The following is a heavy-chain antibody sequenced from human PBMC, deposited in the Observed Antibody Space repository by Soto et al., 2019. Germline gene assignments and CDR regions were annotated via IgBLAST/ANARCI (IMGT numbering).Heavy chain of an antibody. CDR3: ARGTGSGWYYYYYGMDV. CDR1: VDSVSSNSAA. Sequence: SQTLSLTCAISVDSVSSNSAAWNWIRQSPSRGLEWLGRTYYRSKWYNDYAVSVKSRITINPDTSKNQFSLQLNSVTPEDTAVYYCARGTGSGWYYYYYGMDVWGQGTTVTVSS. V-gene: IGHV6-1*01. CDR2: TYYRSKWYN. J-gene: IGHJ6*02. D-gene: IGHD6-19*01.